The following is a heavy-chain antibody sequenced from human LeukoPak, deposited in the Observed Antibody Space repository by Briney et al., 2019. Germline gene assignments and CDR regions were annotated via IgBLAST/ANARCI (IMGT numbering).Heavy chain of an antibody. Sequence: GESLKISCKGSGYSFTSYWIGWVRQMPGKGLEWMGIIYPGDSDTRYSPSFQGQVPISADKSISTAYLQWSSLKASDTAMYYCARGGGYYDSSGYPYYFDYWGQGTLVTVSS. J-gene: IGHJ4*02. CDR2: IYPGDSDT. D-gene: IGHD3-22*01. V-gene: IGHV5-51*01. CDR1: GYSFTSYW. CDR3: ARGGGYYDSSGYPYYFDY.